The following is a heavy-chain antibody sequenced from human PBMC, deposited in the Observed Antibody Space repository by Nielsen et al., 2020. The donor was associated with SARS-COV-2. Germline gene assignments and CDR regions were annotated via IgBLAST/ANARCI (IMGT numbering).Heavy chain of an antibody. V-gene: IGHV3-21*05. CDR3: ASVRSSQSVAEHIFDY. D-gene: IGHD2-15*01. Sequence: GESLKISCAASGFTFSSYSMNWVRQAPGKGLEWVSYISSSSSYTNYADSVKGRFTISRDNAKNSLYLQMNSLRAEDTAVYYCASVRSSQSVAEHIFDYWGQGTLVTVSS. CDR1: GFTFSSYS. CDR2: ISSSSSYT. J-gene: IGHJ4*02.